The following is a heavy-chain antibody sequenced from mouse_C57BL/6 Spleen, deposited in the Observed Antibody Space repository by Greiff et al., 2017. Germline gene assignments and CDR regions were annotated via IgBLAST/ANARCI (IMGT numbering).Heavy chain of an antibody. V-gene: IGHV5-6*01. J-gene: IGHJ2*01. CDR2: ISSGGSYT. CDR3: ARRDDY. CDR1: GFTFSSYG. Sequence: EVQGVESGGDLVKPGGSLKLSCAASGFTFSSYGMSWVRQTPDKRLEWVATISSGGSYTYYPDSVKGRFTISRDNAKNTLYLQMSSLKSEDTAMYYCARRDDYWGQGTTLTVSS.